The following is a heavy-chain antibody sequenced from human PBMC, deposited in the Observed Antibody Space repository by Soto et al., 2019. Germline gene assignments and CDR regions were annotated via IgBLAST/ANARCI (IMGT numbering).Heavy chain of an antibody. CDR2: ISGSGGST. J-gene: IGHJ4*02. V-gene: IGHV3-23*01. D-gene: IGHD3-9*01. CDR1: GFTFSSYA. Sequence: GGSLRLSCAASGFTFSSYAMSWVRQAPGKGLEWVSAISGSGGSTYYADSVKGRFTIARDNSKNTLYLQMNSLRAEDTAVYYCPKDLFRHYDILTYYSPFDYWDQRTLVTVSS. CDR3: PKDLFRHYDILTYYSPFDY.